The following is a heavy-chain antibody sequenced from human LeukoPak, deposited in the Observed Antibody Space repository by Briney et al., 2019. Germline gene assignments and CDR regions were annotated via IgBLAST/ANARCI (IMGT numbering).Heavy chain of an antibody. CDR3: ARGAGGEDY. J-gene: IGHJ4*02. CDR2: MNPNSGNT. D-gene: IGHD2-21*01. Sequence: ASVNVSCTASVYTFTTYDINWVRQAPGQGVEWMGWMNPNSGNTGYAQKFQGRVTMTRNTSITTAYMELSSLRSEDTAVYYCARGAGGEDYWGQGTLVTVSS. V-gene: IGHV1-8*01. CDR1: VYTFTTYD.